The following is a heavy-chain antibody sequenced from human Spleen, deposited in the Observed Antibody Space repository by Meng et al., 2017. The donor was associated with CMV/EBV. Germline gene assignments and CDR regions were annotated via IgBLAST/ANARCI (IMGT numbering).Heavy chain of an antibody. CDR2: ITVGGVTT. Sequence: YAMTWVRQTPGKGLEWVSIITVGGVTTYSADSVKGRFTISRDNSKDTLYLQMNSLRGEDTAVYYCAKTGYCSATGCLRAPFDSWGQGTLVTVSS. CDR3: AKTGYCSATGCLRAPFDS. CDR1: YA. J-gene: IGHJ4*02. D-gene: IGHD2-2*01. V-gene: IGHV3-23*01.